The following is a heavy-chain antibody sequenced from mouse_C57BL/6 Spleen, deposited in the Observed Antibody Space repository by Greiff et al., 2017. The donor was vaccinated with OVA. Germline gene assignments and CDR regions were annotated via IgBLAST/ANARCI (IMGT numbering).Heavy chain of an antibody. CDR2: IHPNSGST. Sequence: QVQLQQSGAELVKPGASVKLSCKASGYTFTSYWMHWVKQRPGQGLEWIGMIHPNSGSTNYNEKFKSKATLTVDKSSSTAYMQLSSLTSEDSAVYYCAITAVVANYFDYWGPGTTLTVSS. V-gene: IGHV1-64*01. J-gene: IGHJ2*01. CDR1: GYTFTSYW. D-gene: IGHD1-1*01. CDR3: AITAVVANYFDY.